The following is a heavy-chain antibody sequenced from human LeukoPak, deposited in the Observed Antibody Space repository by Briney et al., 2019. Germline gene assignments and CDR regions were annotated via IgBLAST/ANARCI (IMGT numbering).Heavy chain of an antibody. Sequence: ASVKVSCEASGYTLTGYYMHWVRQAPGQGLEWMGCINPNSGGTKYAQKFQGRVTTTRDTSMNTAYMELSRLRYDDSAIYYCARGGYVIVRDWFDPWGQGTLVTVSS. J-gene: IGHJ5*02. CDR3: ARGGYVIVRDWFDP. V-gene: IGHV1-2*02. D-gene: IGHD3-16*01. CDR1: GYTLTGYY. CDR2: INPNSGGT.